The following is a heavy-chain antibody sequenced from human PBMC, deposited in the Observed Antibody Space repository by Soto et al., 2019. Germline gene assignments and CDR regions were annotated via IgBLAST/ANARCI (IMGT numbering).Heavy chain of an antibody. Sequence: GGSLRLSCAASGFTFDDYAMHWVRQAPGKGLEWVSGISWNSGSIGYADSVKGRFTISRDNAKNSLYLQMNSLRAEDTALYYCAKGGAKGQWLTIKAYYFDYWGQGTLVTVSS. CDR3: AKGGAKGQWLTIKAYYFDY. J-gene: IGHJ4*02. CDR2: ISWNSGSI. CDR1: GFTFDDYA. V-gene: IGHV3-9*01. D-gene: IGHD6-19*01.